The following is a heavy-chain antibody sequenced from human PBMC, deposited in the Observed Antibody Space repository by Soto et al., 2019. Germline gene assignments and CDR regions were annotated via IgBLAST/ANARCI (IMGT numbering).Heavy chain of an antibody. CDR3: ATDLFTVTTSDY. J-gene: IGHJ4*02. D-gene: IGHD4-4*01. CDR2: FDPEDGET. CDR1: GYTLTEIS. Sequence: ASVKVSCKVSGYTLTEISLHSVRQAPGKGLEWMGGFDPEDGETIYAQKFQGRVTMTEDTSTDTAYMELSSLRSEDTAVYYCATDLFTVTTSDYWGRGILVTVSS. V-gene: IGHV1-24*01.